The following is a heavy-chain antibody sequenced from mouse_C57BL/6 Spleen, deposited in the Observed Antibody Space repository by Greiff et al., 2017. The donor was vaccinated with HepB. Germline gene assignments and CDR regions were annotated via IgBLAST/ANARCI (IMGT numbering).Heavy chain of an antibody. CDR3: ARAGDYDYEFAY. CDR2: ISDGGSYT. V-gene: IGHV5-4*03. J-gene: IGHJ3*01. Sequence: EVKLVESGGGLVKPGGSLKLSCAASGFTFSSYAMSWVRQTPEKRLEWVATISDGGSYTYYPDNVKGRFTISRDNAKNNLYLQMSHLKSEDTAMYYCARAGDYDYEFAYWGQGTLVTVSA. D-gene: IGHD2-4*01. CDR1: GFTFSSYA.